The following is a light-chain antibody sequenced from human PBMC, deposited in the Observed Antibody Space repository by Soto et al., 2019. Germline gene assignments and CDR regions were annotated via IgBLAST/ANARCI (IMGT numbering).Light chain of an antibody. V-gene: IGKV1-12*01. J-gene: IGKJ5*01. Sequence: IQLTQSPSSLSASVGDRVTITCRASQGISTWLAWYQQKAGKAPNLLIYGASNLHSGVPSRFSGSGSGTNFTLTISSLQPEDFATYYCQQANSFPITFGQGTRLENK. CDR1: QGISTW. CDR3: QQANSFPIT. CDR2: GAS.